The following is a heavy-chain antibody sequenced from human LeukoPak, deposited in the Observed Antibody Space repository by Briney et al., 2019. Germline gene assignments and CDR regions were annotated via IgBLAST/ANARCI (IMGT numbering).Heavy chain of an antibody. CDR3: AREDGTFQY. CDR1: GFSFSNYW. V-gene: IGHV3-7*03. CDR2: IKPDGREK. Sequence: GGSLRLSCAASGFSFSNYWMNWVRQAPVKGLEWVANIKPDGREKHYVDSVRGRFTISRDNAKNSLYLQMNSLRVEDTAVYYCAREDGTFQYWGQGTLVTVSS. J-gene: IGHJ1*01.